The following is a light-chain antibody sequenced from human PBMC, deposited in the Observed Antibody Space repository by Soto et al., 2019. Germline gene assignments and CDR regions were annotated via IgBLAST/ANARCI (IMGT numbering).Light chain of an antibody. CDR3: QQYNSYPWT. CDR1: QSISSW. CDR2: DAS. V-gene: IGKV1-5*01. J-gene: IGKJ1*01. Sequence: DIQMTQSPSTLSASVGDRVTITCPASQSISSWLAWYQQKPGKAPKLLIYDASSLESGVPSRFSGSGSGTEFTLTISSXQPDDFATYYCQQYNSYPWTFGQGTKVDIK.